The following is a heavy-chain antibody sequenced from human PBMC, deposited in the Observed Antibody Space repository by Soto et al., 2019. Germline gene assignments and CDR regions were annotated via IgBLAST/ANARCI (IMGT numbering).Heavy chain of an antibody. D-gene: IGHD2-2*01. CDR2: IYYSGST. CDR3: ARVGETVLVPAAMSAFDI. Sequence: SETLSLTCTVSGGSISSSSYYWGWIRQPPGKGLEWIGSIYYSGSTYYNPSLKSRVTISVDTSKNQFSLKLSSVTAADTAVYYCARVGETVLVPAAMSAFDIWGQGTMVTVSS. CDR1: GGSISSSSYY. J-gene: IGHJ3*02. V-gene: IGHV4-39*07.